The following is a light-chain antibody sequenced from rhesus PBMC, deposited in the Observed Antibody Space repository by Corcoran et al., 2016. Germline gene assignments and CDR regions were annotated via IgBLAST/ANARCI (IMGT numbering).Light chain of an antibody. V-gene: IGKV1-74*01. J-gene: IGKJ4*01. Sequence: DIQMTQSPSSLSASVGDRVTITCRASENVNNYLNWYRQKPGKAPQLLIYKASTLQSRVPSRFSGSGSGTDYTFTISSLQPEDVATYYCQHNYGTPALTFGGGTKVELK. CDR2: KAS. CDR1: ENVNNY. CDR3: QHNYGTPALT.